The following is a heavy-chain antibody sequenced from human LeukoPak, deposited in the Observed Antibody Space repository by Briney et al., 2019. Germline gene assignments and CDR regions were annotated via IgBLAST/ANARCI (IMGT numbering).Heavy chain of an antibody. CDR3: ARVSSSWSETNPMTDY. CDR2: INPNSGGT. D-gene: IGHD6-13*01. V-gene: IGHV1-2*02. J-gene: IGHJ4*02. Sequence: ASVKVSCKASGYTFTSYYMHWVRQAPGQGLEWMGWINPNSGGTNYAQKFQGRVTMTRDTSISTAYMELSRLRSDDTAVYYCARVSSSWSETNPMTDYWGQGTLVTVSS. CDR1: GYTFTSYY.